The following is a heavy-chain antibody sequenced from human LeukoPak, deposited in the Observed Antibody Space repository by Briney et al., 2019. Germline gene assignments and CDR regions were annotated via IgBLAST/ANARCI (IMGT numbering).Heavy chain of an antibody. CDR3: ARESYSSNWGSDY. Sequence: SETLSLTCSVSGDSISSNNYYWGWIRQPPGKGLEWIGSVFHSGSTYYNPSLKSQVSTSVDTSKNQFSLKLISLTAADTAVYYCARESYSSNWGSDYWGQGILATVSS. D-gene: IGHD6-13*01. V-gene: IGHV4-39*01. J-gene: IGHJ4*02. CDR2: VFHSGST. CDR1: GDSISSNNYY.